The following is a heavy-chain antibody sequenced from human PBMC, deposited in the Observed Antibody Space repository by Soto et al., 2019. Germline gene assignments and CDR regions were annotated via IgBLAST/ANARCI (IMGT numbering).Heavy chain of an antibody. CDR3: ARSGNWLLPRVIAFDI. CDR2: IWYDGSNK. Sequence: GGSLRLSCAASGFTFSSYGMHWVRQAPGKGLEWVAVIWYDGSNKYYADSVKGRFTISRDNSKNTLYLQMNSLRAEDTAVYYCARSGNWLLPRVIAFDIWGQGTMVT. CDR1: GFTFSSYG. D-gene: IGHD3-9*01. J-gene: IGHJ3*02. V-gene: IGHV3-33*01.